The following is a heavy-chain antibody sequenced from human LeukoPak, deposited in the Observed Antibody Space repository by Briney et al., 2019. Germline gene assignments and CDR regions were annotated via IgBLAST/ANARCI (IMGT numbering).Heavy chain of an antibody. CDR3: ARGRIAALPIPPYNWFDP. CDR1: GGSISAHY. D-gene: IGHD6-6*01. Sequence: SETLSLTCTVSGGSISAHYWSWFRLPPGKGLEWIGYIYYSGKTDYNPSFKSRLTISLDTSKSQFSLKLRSVTAADTAVYYCARGRIAALPIPPYNWFDPWGQGTLVTVSS. CDR2: IYYSGKT. V-gene: IGHV4-59*11. J-gene: IGHJ5*02.